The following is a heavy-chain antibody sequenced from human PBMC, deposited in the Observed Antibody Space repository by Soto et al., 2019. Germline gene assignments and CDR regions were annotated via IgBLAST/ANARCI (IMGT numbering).Heavy chain of an antibody. J-gene: IGHJ4*02. D-gene: IGHD3-22*01. Sequence: ASVKVSCKASGYTFTNHGISWVRQAPGQGLEWMGWISAYNGDTKYAQKFQGRVTMTTDTSTSTAYMEFRSLRSDDTAMYYCARDPSNSSGYYQFFDYWGQGTLVTVSS. CDR3: ARDPSNSSGYYQFFDY. CDR1: GYTFTNHG. V-gene: IGHV1-18*01. CDR2: ISAYNGDT.